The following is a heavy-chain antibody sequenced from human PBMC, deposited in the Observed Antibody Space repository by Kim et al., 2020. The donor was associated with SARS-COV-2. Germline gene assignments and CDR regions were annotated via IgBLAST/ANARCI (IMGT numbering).Heavy chain of an antibody. CDR2: ISSSGSYI. D-gene: IGHD3-22*01. CDR1: GFTFSRYT. CDR3: ARESAVVASSNLDWFDS. J-gene: IGHJ5*01. Sequence: GGSLRLSCAASGFTFSRYTMNWVRQAPGKGLEWVSSISSSGSYIYYADSVKGRFTISRDSAKSSLYLQMNSLRVEDTAVYYCARESAVVASSNLDWFDSWGQGTLVTVSS. V-gene: IGHV3-21*01.